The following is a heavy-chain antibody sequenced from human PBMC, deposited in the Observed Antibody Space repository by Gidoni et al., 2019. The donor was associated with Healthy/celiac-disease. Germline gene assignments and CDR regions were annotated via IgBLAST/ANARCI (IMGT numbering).Heavy chain of an antibody. Sequence: QVQLQQWGAGLLKPSETLSLTCAVYGGSFSGSYWSWLRQPPGKGLEWIGEINHSGSTNYNPALKSRVTISVDTSKNQFSLKLSSVTAADTAVYYCARERVEMATIGGGDAFDIWGQGTMVTVSS. CDR3: ARERVEMATIGGGDAFDI. J-gene: IGHJ3*02. CDR1: GGSFSGSY. V-gene: IGHV4-34*01. D-gene: IGHD5-12*01. CDR2: INHSGST.